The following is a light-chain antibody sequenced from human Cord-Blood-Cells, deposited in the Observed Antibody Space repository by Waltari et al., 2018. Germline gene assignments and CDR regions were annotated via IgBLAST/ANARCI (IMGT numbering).Light chain of an antibody. CDR2: KAS. J-gene: IGKJ1*01. CDR3: QQYNSYWT. V-gene: IGKV1-5*03. CDR1: QSISSW. Sequence: SQMNPAPSTLSASVGARVTITRRASQSISSWWAWYQQKPGKAPKLLIYKASSLESGVLSRFSGSGSGTEFTLTISSLQPDDFATYYCQQYNSYWTFGQGTKVEIK.